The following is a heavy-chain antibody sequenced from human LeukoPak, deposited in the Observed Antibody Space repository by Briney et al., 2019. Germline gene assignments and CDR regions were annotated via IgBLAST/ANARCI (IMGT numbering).Heavy chain of an antibody. V-gene: IGHV3-7*03. J-gene: IGHJ3*01. CDR1: GFTFSGFW. CDR2: INSDGSEG. D-gene: IGHD6-6*01. CDR3: ARSSYSSSSSV. Sequence: GGSLRLSCAVSGFTFSGFWMSWSRQAPGKGLQWVASINSDGSEGYYADVVKGRFTISRDNAKNSLYLQINSLRAEDTAVYYCARSSYSSSSSVWGQGTMVTVSS.